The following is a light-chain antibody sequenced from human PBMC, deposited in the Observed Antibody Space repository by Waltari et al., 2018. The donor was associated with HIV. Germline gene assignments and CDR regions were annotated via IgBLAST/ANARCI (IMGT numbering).Light chain of an antibody. J-gene: IGKJ4*01. CDR1: QSLRRDC. CDR2: GVS. V-gene: IGKV3-20*01. CDR3: QQYDRTPLT. Sequence: DIVLTQSSGTLSLSPGERATLSCRASQSLRRDCLAWYQQKPGQPPRLLMFGVSSRAAGVPGRFSSSGSGTDFTLTISSLEPEDFAVYYCQQYDRTPLTFGGGTRVEIK.